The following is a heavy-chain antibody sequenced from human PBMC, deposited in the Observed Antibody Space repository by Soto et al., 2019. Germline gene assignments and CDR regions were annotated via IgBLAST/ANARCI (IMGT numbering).Heavy chain of an antibody. J-gene: IGHJ6*02. Sequence: SEKVSCKASGGTVSSYAISWVRQAPGQGLEWMGGIIPIFGTANYAQKFQGRVTITADKSTSTAYMELSSLRSEDTAVYYCAREDTAMVPYYYGMDVWGQGTTVTVSS. V-gene: IGHV1-69*06. CDR1: GGTVSSYA. CDR3: AREDTAMVPYYYGMDV. CDR2: IIPIFGTA. D-gene: IGHD5-18*01.